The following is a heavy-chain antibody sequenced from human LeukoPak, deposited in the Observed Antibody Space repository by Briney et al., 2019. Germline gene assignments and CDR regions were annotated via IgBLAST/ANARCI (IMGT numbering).Heavy chain of an antibody. CDR3: ARGYHDYDFWSGYYSGRVLRFDY. CDR2: INPNSGGT. V-gene: IGHV1-2*06. D-gene: IGHD3-3*01. CDR1: GYTFTGYY. Sequence: GASVKVSCKASGYTFTGYYMHWVRQAPGQGLEWMGRINPNSGGTNYAQKFQGRVTMTRDTSISTAYMELSRLRSDDTAVYYCARGYHDYDFWSGYYSGRVLRFDYWGQGTLVTVSS. J-gene: IGHJ4*02.